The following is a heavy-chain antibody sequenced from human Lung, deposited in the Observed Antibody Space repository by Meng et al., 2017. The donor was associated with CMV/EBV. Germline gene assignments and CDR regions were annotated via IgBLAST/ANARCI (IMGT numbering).Heavy chain of an antibody. V-gene: IGHV4-30-4*08. J-gene: IGHJ4*02. Sequence: QWLGPRRAKPSQPLSLTSTASGGSIRSGDYSWSWIRQPPGKGLEWIGYIYYSGSTSYNPSLKSRVTISVDTSKNQFSLKLSSVTAADTAVYYCARALDTAMVTFDYWGQGTLVTVSS. CDR2: IYYSGST. CDR1: GGSIRSGDYS. CDR3: ARALDTAMVTFDY. D-gene: IGHD5-18*01.